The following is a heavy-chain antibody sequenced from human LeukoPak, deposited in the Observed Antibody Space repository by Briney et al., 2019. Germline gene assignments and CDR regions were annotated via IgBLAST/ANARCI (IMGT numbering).Heavy chain of an antibody. J-gene: IGHJ6*03. CDR1: GFTFSSYW. D-gene: IGHD2-15*01. V-gene: IGHV3-74*01. CDR2: INSDGSST. CDR3: ARPYCSGGSCYSGYMDV. Sequence: GGSLRLSCAASGFTFSSYWMHWVRQAPGKGLVWVSRINSDGSSTTYADSVKGRFTNSRDNAKNTLYLQMNSLRAEDTAVYYCARPYCSGGSCYSGYMDVWGKGTTVTVSS.